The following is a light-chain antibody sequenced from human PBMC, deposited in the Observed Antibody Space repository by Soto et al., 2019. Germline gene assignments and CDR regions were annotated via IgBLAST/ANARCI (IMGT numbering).Light chain of an antibody. CDR2: AAS. V-gene: IGKV1-39*01. CDR3: QQSYNTVWT. CDR1: QSIATL. Sequence: DIPMTQSPSSLSASAGDRVTITCRASQSIATLLNWYQQKPGKAPKLLISAASRLQSGVPARFSGSGSGTDFTLTISSLQPEDFATYYCQQSYNTVWTFGQGTKVEIQ. J-gene: IGKJ1*01.